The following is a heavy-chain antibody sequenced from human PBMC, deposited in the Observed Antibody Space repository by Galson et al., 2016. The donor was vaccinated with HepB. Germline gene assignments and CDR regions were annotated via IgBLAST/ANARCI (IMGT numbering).Heavy chain of an antibody. J-gene: IGHJ5*02. CDR3: TRDGALPGGWVWIDP. CDR2: ISSSSATI. V-gene: IGHV3-48*04. D-gene: IGHD6-19*01. CDR1: GFSFSTYT. Sequence: SLRLSCAASGFSFSTYTMNWVRQASGKGLEWVASISSSSATIYYVDSVKGRFAVSRDNAKNSVYLQMNSLRVEDTAVYYCTRDGALPGGWVWIDPWGQGTLVIVSS.